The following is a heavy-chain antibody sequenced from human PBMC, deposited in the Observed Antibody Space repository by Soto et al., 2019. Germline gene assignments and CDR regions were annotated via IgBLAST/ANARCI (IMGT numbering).Heavy chain of an antibody. CDR1: GYTFNNYG. Sequence: QVLLMQSGPEVKKPGASVKVSCKASGYTFNNYGISWVRQVPGQGLEWMGGISGYNGNTNYAQKIQGRVTVTRDTSTATAYMELRSLRSDDTAIYYCARGSESFDLWGQGTLVTVSS. CDR2: ISGYNGNT. J-gene: IGHJ4*02. D-gene: IGHD1-26*01. V-gene: IGHV1-18*01. CDR3: ARGSESFDL.